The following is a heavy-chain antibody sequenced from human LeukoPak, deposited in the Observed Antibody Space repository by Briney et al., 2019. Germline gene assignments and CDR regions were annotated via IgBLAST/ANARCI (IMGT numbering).Heavy chain of an antibody. CDR3: ARDSSMLRGPLVIYYFDF. J-gene: IGHJ4*02. D-gene: IGHD3-10*01. V-gene: IGHV3-48*03. CDR1: GFTFSSYE. Sequence: HAGGSLRLSCAASGFTFSSYEMNWVRQAPGKGLEWVSYISSSGSTIYYADSVKGRFTISRDNAKNSLYLQMNSLRAEDTAVYYCARDSSMLRGPLVIYYFDFWGQGTLVTVSS. CDR2: ISSSGSTI.